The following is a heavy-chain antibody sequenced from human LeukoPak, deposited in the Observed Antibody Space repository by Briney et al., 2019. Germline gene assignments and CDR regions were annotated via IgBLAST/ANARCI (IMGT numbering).Heavy chain of an antibody. CDR2: INWSGVRT. CDR1: GFTFDDYG. V-gene: IGHV3-20*04. Sequence: GGSLRLSCAASGFTFDDYGMSWVRQAPGKGLEWVSGINWSGVRTGYADSLKGRFTISRDNAKNTLYLQMNSLRAEDTALYYCVADGSGYYRKFDYWGQGTLVTVSS. D-gene: IGHD3-22*01. J-gene: IGHJ4*02. CDR3: VADGSGYYRKFDY.